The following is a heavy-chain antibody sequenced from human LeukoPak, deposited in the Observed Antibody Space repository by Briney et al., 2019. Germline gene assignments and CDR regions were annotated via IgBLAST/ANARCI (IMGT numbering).Heavy chain of an antibody. CDR3: AAYGLGRYIYGMDV. Sequence: PGGSLILSCAASEFTVSSNYMSWVRQAPGRGLEWVSIIYSGGNTYYADSVKGRFTISRDNSKNTLFLQMNSLGAEDTAVYYCAAYGLGRYIYGMDVWGQGTTVTVSS. CDR1: EFTVSSNY. D-gene: IGHD3-10*01. J-gene: IGHJ6*02. CDR2: IYSGGNT. V-gene: IGHV3-53*01.